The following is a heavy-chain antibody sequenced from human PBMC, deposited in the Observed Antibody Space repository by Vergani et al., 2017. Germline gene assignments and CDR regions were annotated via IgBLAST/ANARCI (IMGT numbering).Heavy chain of an antibody. Sequence: EVQLVESGGGLAQPGGSLRLSCEASGITFWKFGMHWVRQGPGKGLEWVSGISWNSGAVDYADSVRGRFTISRDNAKNSLFLEMNSLRFEDTAVYFCTKGSVYYHDSAAHGYDPYTGFDLWGQGTLVTVSS. V-gene: IGHV3-9*01. D-gene: IGHD5-12*01. CDR3: TKGSVYYHDSAAHGYDPYTGFDL. CDR2: ISWNSGAV. CDR1: GITFWKFG. J-gene: IGHJ3*01.